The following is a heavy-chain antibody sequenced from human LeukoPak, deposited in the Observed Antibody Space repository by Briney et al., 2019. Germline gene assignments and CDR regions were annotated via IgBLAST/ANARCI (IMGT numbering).Heavy chain of an antibody. D-gene: IGHD5-24*01. CDR1: GGSISTYY. Sequence: PSETLSLTCIVSGGSISTYYWSWIRQPPGKGLEWIGYIYYSGSTNYNPSLKSRVTISVDTSKNQFSLKLSSVTAADTAVYYCAREIRDGYNSAYFDYWGQGTLVTVSS. V-gene: IGHV4-59*01. CDR2: IYYSGST. J-gene: IGHJ4*02. CDR3: AREIRDGYNSAYFDY.